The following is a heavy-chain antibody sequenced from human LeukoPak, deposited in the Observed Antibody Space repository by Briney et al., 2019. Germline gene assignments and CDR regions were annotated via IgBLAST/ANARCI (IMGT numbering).Heavy chain of an antibody. Sequence: GGSLRLSCTASGFIFSSYWMTWVRQAPGKGLEWVANIRQDGSEKNFVDSVKSRFTISRDNAKNSLYLQMNTLTAEDTAVYYCARDPIDYWGQGTLVTVTS. V-gene: IGHV3-7*01. CDR1: GFIFSSYW. CDR3: ARDPIDY. J-gene: IGHJ4*02. CDR2: IRQDGSEK.